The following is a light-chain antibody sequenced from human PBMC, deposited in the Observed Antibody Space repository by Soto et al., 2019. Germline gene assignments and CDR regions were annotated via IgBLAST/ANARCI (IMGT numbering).Light chain of an antibody. V-gene: IGKV3-20*01. J-gene: IGKJ2*01. CDR3: QQFGSSPYT. Sequence: EIVLTQSPGTLSLSPGERATLSCRASQSVSSTYLAWYQQRPGQAPRIVIFGASNRATGIPDRFSGSGSGTDFNLTISRLEPEDFAVYYCQQFGSSPYTFGQGTKLEI. CDR1: QSVSSTY. CDR2: GAS.